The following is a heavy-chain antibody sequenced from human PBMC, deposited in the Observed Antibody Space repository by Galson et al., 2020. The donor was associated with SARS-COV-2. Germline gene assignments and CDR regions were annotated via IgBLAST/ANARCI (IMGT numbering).Heavy chain of an antibody. V-gene: IGHV5-51*01. CDR2: IYPGDSDT. Sequence: GESPQISCKGSGYSLTSYWISWGRQMPGKGLEWMGIIYPGDSDTRYSPSFQGQVTISADKSISTAYLQWSSLKASDTAMYYCARLVISFKVLTGYYADIWGQGTMVTVSS. J-gene: IGHJ3*02. CDR3: ARLVISFKVLTGYYADI. CDR1: GYSLTSYW. D-gene: IGHD3-9*01.